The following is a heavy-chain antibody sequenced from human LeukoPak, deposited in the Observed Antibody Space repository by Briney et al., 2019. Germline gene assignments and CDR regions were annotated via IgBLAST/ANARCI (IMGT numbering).Heavy chain of an antibody. CDR3: TRAEVYYYDTTGMDV. Sequence: GRSLRLSCTASGFTFGDYAMSWVRQAPGKGLEWVGFIRSKAYGGTTEYAASVKGRFTISRDDSKSIAYLQMNSLKTEDTAMYYCTRAEVYYYDTTGMDVWGQGTTVTVSS. CDR1: GFTFGDYA. D-gene: IGHD3-22*01. V-gene: IGHV3-49*04. J-gene: IGHJ6*02. CDR2: IRSKAYGGTT.